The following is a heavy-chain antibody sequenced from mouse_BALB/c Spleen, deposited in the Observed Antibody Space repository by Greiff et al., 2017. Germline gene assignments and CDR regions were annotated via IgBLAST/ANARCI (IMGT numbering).Heavy chain of an antibody. D-gene: IGHD2-1*01. J-gene: IGHJ4*01. V-gene: IGHV1S26*01. CDR1: GYAFSSYW. CDR3: ARLKGGNYDYYAMDY. Sequence: VQLQQSGAELVRPGSSVKISCKASGYAFSSYWMNWVKQRPGQGLEWIGYINPSSGYTNYNQKFKDKATLTADKSSSTAYMQLSSLTSEDSAVYYCARLKGGNYDYYAMDYWGQGTSVTVSS. CDR2: INPSSGYT.